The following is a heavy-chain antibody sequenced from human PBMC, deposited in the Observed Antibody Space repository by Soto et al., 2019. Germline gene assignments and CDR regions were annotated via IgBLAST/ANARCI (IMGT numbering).Heavy chain of an antibody. Sequence: SETLSLTCAVYGGSFSGYYWSWIRQPPGKGLEWIGEINHSGSTNYNPSLKSRVTISVDTSKNQFSLKLSSVTAADTAVYYCARSSSIAAVDVWGQGTTVTVSS. V-gene: IGHV4-34*01. CDR3: ARSSSIAAVDV. CDR2: INHSGST. CDR1: GGSFSGYY. J-gene: IGHJ6*02. D-gene: IGHD6-6*01.